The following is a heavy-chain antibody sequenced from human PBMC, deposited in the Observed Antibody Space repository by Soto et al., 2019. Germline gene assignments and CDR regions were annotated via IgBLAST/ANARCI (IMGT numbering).Heavy chain of an antibody. CDR1: GGSISSYY. D-gene: IGHD3-10*01. CDR3: ARNLWFGELLPNWFDP. CDR2: IYYSGST. Sequence: SETLSLTCTVSGGSISSYYWSWIRQPPGKGLEWIGYIYYSGSTNYNPSLKSRVTISVDTSKNQISPKLSSVTAADTAVYYCARNLWFGELLPNWFDPWGQGTLVTVSS. J-gene: IGHJ5*02. V-gene: IGHV4-59*01.